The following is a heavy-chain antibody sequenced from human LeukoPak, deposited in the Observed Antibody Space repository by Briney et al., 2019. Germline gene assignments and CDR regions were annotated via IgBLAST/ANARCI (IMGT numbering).Heavy chain of an antibody. CDR3: AREGGTVVVGRFDY. V-gene: IGHV3-30*02. D-gene: IGHD2-2*01. Sequence: PGESLRLSCAASGINFRASGMHWVRQAPGMGLEWVTFIQTDGSDKRYAASVAGRFTISRDDSKNTVYLHMNSLGPDDSALYYCAREGGTVVVGRFDYWGQGTLVTVSS. CDR2: IQTDGSDK. CDR1: GINFRASG. J-gene: IGHJ4*02.